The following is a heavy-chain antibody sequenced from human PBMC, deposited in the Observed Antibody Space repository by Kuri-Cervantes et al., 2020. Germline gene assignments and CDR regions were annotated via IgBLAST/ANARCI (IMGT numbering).Heavy chain of an antibody. CDR1: GFTFSSYS. Sequence: GESLKISCAASGFTFSSYSMNWVRQAPGKGLEWISYISYSGNTIHYADSVKGRFTISRDNAKSSLYLQMNSLRAEDTALYFCAKDLRSSSLRGGAFDIWGQGTMVTVSS. V-gene: IGHV3-48*04. CDR3: AKDLRSSSLRGGAFDI. D-gene: IGHD6-6*01. J-gene: IGHJ3*02. CDR2: ISYSGNTI.